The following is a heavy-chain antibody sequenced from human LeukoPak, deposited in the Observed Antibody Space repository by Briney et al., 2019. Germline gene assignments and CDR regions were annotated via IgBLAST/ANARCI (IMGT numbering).Heavy chain of an antibody. CDR2: IYYSGST. D-gene: IGHD3-9*01. CDR3: ARALDYDILTGYYHFYGMDV. Sequence: SETLSLTCTVSGGSISSSSYYWGWIRQPPGKGLEWIGYIYYSGSTYYNPSLKSRVTISVDTSKNQFSLKLSSVTAADTAVYYCARALDYDILTGYYHFYGMDVWGQGTTVTVSS. V-gene: IGHV4-31*03. CDR1: GGSISSSSYY. J-gene: IGHJ6*02.